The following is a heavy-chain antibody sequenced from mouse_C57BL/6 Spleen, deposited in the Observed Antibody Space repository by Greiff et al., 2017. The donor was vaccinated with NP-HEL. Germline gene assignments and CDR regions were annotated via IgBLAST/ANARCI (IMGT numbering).Heavy chain of an antibody. CDR1: GITFSDYG. Sequence: EVQLQESGGGLVKPGGSLKLSCAASGITFSDYGMHWVRQAPEKGLDWVAYISSGSSTIYYADTVKGRFTISRDNAKNTLFLQMTSLRSEDTAMYYCARGYYGSFDYWGQGTTLTVSS. V-gene: IGHV5-17*01. D-gene: IGHD1-1*01. J-gene: IGHJ2*01. CDR2: ISSGSSTI. CDR3: ARGYYGSFDY.